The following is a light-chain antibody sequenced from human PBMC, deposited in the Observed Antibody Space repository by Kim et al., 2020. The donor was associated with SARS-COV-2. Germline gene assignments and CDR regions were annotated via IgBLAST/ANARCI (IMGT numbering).Light chain of an antibody. Sequence: DIQMTQSPSTLSESVGDRVTITCRASQSISSWLAWYQQKPGKAPKLLIYKASSLESGVPSRFSGSGSGTEFTLTISSLQPDDFATYYCQQYNSYRYTFGQGTKLEI. CDR1: QSISSW. J-gene: IGKJ2*01. CDR3: QQYNSYRYT. V-gene: IGKV1-5*03. CDR2: KAS.